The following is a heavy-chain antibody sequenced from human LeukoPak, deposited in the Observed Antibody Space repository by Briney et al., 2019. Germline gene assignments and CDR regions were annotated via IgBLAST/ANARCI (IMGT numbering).Heavy chain of an antibody. CDR2: IYYSGST. V-gene: IGHV4-39*07. D-gene: IGHD3-9*01. CDR1: GGSISSSSYY. Sequence: SETLSLTCTVSGGSISSSSYYWGWIRQPPGKGLEWIGSIYYSGSTYYNPSLKSRVTTSVDTSKNQFSLKLSSVTAADTAVYYCARVRLGTRYFDWFRPRGQPNPHRASWFDPWGQGTLVTVSS. J-gene: IGHJ5*02. CDR3: ARVRLGTRYFDWFRPRGQPNPHRASWFDP.